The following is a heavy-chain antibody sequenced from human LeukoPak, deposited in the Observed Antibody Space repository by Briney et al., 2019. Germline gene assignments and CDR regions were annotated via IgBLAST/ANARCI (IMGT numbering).Heavy chain of an antibody. CDR2: ISAYNGNT. Sequence: ASVKVSCKASGYTFTSYGISWVRQAPGQGLEWTGWISAYNGNTDYAQKLQGRVTMTTDTSTSTAYMELRSLRSDDTAVYYCARGGYSGASRRLDAFDIWGQGTMVTVSS. CDR3: ARGGYSGASRRLDAFDI. V-gene: IGHV1-18*01. CDR1: GYTFTSYG. J-gene: IGHJ3*02. D-gene: IGHD1-26*01.